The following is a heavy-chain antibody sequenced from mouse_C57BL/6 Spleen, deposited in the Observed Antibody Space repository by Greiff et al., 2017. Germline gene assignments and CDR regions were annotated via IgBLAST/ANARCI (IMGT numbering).Heavy chain of an antibody. J-gene: IGHJ2*01. CDR3: ARSPIYYGSSHYFDY. CDR1: GYAFSSSW. CDR2: IYPGDGDT. V-gene: IGHV1-82*01. D-gene: IGHD1-1*01. Sequence: QVQLKESGPELVKPGASVKISCKASGYAFSSSWMNWVKQRPGKGLEWIGRIYPGDGDTNYNGKFKGKATLTADKSSSTAYMQLSSLTSEDSAVYFCARSPIYYGSSHYFDYWGQGTTLTVSS.